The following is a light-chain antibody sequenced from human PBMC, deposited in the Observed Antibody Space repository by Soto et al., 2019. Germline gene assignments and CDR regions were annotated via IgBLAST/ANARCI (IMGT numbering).Light chain of an antibody. J-gene: IGLJ3*02. V-gene: IGLV8-61*01. CDR3: VLYMGSGISV. CDR2: STN. CDR1: SGSVSTSYY. Sequence: QTVVTQEPSLSVSPGRTVTLTCGLSSGSVSTSYYPSWYQQTPGQAPRTLIYSTNTRSSGVPDRFSGSILGNKAALTITGDQADDESDYYCVLYMGSGISVFGGGTQLTVL.